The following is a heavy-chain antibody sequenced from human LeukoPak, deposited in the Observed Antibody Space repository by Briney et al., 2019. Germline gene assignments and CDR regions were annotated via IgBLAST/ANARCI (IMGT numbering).Heavy chain of an antibody. V-gene: IGHV4-38-2*02. J-gene: IGHJ4*02. D-gene: IGHD3-22*01. CDR3: AGLHSGYHEARW. CDR2: IYHSGST. CDR1: GYSISSGYY. Sequence: SETLSLTCTVSGYSISSGYYWGWIRQPPGKGLEWIGSIYHSGSTYYNPSLKSRVTISVDTSKNQFSLKLSSVTAADTAVYYCAGLHSGYHEARWWGQGTLVTVSS.